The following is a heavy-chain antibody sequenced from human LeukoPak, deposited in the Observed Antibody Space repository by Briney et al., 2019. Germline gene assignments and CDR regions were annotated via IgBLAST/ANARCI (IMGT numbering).Heavy chain of an antibody. D-gene: IGHD3-16*01. CDR1: GGSISSYY. V-gene: IGHV4-59*08. Sequence: SETLSLTCTVSGGSISSYYWTWIRQPPGEGLEWIGYIYDRTSTNYNPSLKSRVTISVDTSKNQFSLKLSSVTAADTAVYYCATLGDQYYYYYYMDVWGKGTTVTVSS. CDR2: IYDRTST. J-gene: IGHJ6*03. CDR3: ATLGDQYYYYYYMDV.